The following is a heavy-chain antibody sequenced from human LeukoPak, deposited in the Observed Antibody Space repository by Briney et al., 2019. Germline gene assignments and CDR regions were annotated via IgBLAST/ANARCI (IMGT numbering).Heavy chain of an antibody. CDR1: GFTFSSYW. J-gene: IGHJ6*02. CDR2: VNHDGSTP. CDR3: VRGGLQHAMDV. Sequence: SGGSLRLSCAASGFTFSSYWIHWVRQAPGKGLMWVSRVNHDGSTPTYADSVKGRFTISRDKAKNTLYLQMNSLRAKNTAVYYCVRGGLQHAMDVWGQGTTVTASS. D-gene: IGHD4-11*01. V-gene: IGHV3-74*01.